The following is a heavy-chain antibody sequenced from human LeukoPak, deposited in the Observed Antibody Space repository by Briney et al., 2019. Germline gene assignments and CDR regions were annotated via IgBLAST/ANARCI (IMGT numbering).Heavy chain of an antibody. V-gene: IGHV4-31*03. CDR2: INHSGST. D-gene: IGHD2-2*01. CDR3: ARILGYCSSTSCPSVAFDI. J-gene: IGHJ3*02. CDR1: GGSISSGGYY. Sequence: SQTLSLTCTVSGGSISSGGYYWSWIRQHPGKGLEWIGEINHSGSTNYNPSLKSRVTISVDTSKNQFSLKLSSVTAADTAVYYCARILGYCSSTSCPSVAFDIWGQGTMVTVSS.